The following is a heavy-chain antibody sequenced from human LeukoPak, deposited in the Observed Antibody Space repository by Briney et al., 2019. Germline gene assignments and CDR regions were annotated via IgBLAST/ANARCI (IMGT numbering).Heavy chain of an antibody. Sequence: SETLSLTCTVSGGXISSYYWSWIRQPPGKGLEWIGYIYYSGSTNYNPSLKSRVTISVDTSKNQFSLKLSSVTAADTAVYYCAREDIAAAVDYWGQGTLVTVSS. CDR1: GGXISSYY. V-gene: IGHV4-59*01. D-gene: IGHD6-13*01. CDR2: IYYSGST. CDR3: AREDIAAAVDY. J-gene: IGHJ4*02.